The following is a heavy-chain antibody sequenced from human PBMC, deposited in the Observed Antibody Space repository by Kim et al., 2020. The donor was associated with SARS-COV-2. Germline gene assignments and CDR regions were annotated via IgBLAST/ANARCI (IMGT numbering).Heavy chain of an antibody. CDR2: TYYRSKWYN. V-gene: IGHV6-1*01. Sequence: SQTLSLTCAISGDSVSSNSAAWNWIRQSPSRGLEWLGRTYYRSKWYNDYAVSVKSRITINPDTSKNQFSLQLNSVTPEDTAVYYCARVAYYGSGSSFLFDYWGQGTLVTVSS. CDR1: GDSVSSNSAA. J-gene: IGHJ4*02. D-gene: IGHD3-10*01. CDR3: ARVAYYGSGSSFLFDY.